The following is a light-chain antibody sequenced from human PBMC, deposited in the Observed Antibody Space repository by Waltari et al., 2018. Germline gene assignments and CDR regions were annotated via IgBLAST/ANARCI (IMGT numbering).Light chain of an antibody. J-gene: IGKJ1*01. V-gene: IGKV3-15*01. CDR1: QSVSSN. Sequence: EIVMTQSPATLSVSPGERATLPCRASQSVSSNLAWYPQKPGQAPRLLIYGASTRATGIPARFSGSGSGTEFTLTISSLQSEDFAVYYCQQYNNWPPGTFGQGTKVEIK. CDR3: QQYNNWPPGT. CDR2: GAS.